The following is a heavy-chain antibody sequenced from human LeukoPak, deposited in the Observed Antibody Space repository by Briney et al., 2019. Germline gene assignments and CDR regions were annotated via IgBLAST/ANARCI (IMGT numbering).Heavy chain of an antibody. CDR1: GFTFSSYS. V-gene: IGHV3-48*01. D-gene: IGHD6-19*01. Sequence: GSLRLSCAASGFTFSSYSMNWVRQAPGKGLEWVSYISSSSSTIYYADSVKGRFTISRDNAKNSLYLQMNSLRAEDTAVYYCARVTSSGWYAFSSWGQGTLVTVSS. CDR3: ARVTSSGWYAFSS. J-gene: IGHJ5*02. CDR2: ISSSSSTI.